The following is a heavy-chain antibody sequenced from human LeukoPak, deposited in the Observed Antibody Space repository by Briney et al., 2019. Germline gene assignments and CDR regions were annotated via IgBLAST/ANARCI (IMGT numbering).Heavy chain of an antibody. CDR3: ARHGRNYYDSSGYYYYFDY. V-gene: IGHV4-39*01. J-gene: IGHJ4*02. Sequence: PSETLSLTCTVSGGSISSTGYYWGWIRQPPGKGLEWLGTIYYSGSTYYNPSLKSRATISVDTSKNQFSLKLSSVTAADTAVYFCARHGRNYYDSSGYYYYFDYWGQGTLVTVSS. D-gene: IGHD3-22*01. CDR2: IYYSGST. CDR1: GGSISSTGYY.